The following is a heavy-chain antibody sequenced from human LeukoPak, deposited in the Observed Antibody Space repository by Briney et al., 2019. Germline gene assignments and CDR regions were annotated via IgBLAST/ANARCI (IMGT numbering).Heavy chain of an antibody. Sequence: PGGSLRLSCKGSGYSFSSYLIGWVRLMPGKGLEWMGSIFPGGSDTRYSPSFQGQVTISADKSISTAYLQWSSLKASDTAMYYCARTGYCSSTSCYSDYWGQGTLVTVSS. J-gene: IGHJ4*02. D-gene: IGHD2-2*02. V-gene: IGHV5-51*01. CDR2: IFPGGSDT. CDR3: ARTGYCSSTSCYSDY. CDR1: GYSFSSYL.